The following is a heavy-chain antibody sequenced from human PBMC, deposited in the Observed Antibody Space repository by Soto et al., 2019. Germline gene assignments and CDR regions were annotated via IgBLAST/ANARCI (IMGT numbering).Heavy chain of an antibody. CDR2: IRSSGEST. D-gene: IGHD2-8*01. CDR3: AKGGRSVLITMDV. CDR1: GFTFSNYA. J-gene: IGHJ6*02. Sequence: QLLESGGGLVQTGGSLRLSCTASGFTFSNYAMSWVRQAPGKGLEWVSGIRSSGESTYYADSVKGRLPISRDNSKHMLYLQNNRLRAEDTAVYYCAKGGRSVLITMDVWGQATTVTVSS. V-gene: IGHV3-23*01.